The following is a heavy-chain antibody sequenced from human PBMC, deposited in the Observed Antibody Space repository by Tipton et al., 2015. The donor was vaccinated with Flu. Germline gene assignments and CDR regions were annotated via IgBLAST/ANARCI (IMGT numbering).Heavy chain of an antibody. Sequence: GLVKPSETLSLTCTVAGGSISSRSYYWGWIRQPPGKGLEWIGDIYYSGSTYYNVSLKSRVTISIDSSKNQFSLNLGSVTAADTAVYYCARWGYCSSTSCQGAAVDYWGQGTLVTVSS. D-gene: IGHD2-2*01. CDR2: IYYSGST. CDR3: ARWGYCSSTSCQGAAVDY. V-gene: IGHV4-39*01. J-gene: IGHJ4*02. CDR1: GGSISSRSYY.